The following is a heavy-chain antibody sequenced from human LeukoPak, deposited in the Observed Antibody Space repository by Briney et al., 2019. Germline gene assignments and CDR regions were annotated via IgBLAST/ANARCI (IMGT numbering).Heavy chain of an antibody. V-gene: IGHV3-30*18. CDR3: AKEAYYDSSGSDY. CDR1: GFTFSNYG. CDR2: ISYDGSKK. D-gene: IGHD3-22*01. J-gene: IGHJ4*02. Sequence: PGRSLRLSCAASGFTFSNYGIHWVRQAPGKGLEWVAVISYDGSKKYYADSVKGRFTISRENSKNTLYLQMNSLRAEDTAVYYCAKEAYYDSSGSDYWGQGTLVTVSS.